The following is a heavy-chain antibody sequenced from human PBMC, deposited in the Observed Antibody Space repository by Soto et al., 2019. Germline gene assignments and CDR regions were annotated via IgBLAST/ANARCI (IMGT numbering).Heavy chain of an antibody. Sequence: QVQLVQSGAEVKKPGASVKVSCKASGYTFTSYDIHWVRQATGQGLEWMGGMNPNSGNTASARKFQGRVTMTRNTSIGTAHMELSGLRSEDTAVYYCARTPPTYSSSSGFDIRGQGTMVTVSS. D-gene: IGHD6-13*01. J-gene: IGHJ3*02. CDR3: ARTPPTYSSSSGFDI. CDR2: MNPNSGNT. CDR1: GYTFTSYD. V-gene: IGHV1-8*01.